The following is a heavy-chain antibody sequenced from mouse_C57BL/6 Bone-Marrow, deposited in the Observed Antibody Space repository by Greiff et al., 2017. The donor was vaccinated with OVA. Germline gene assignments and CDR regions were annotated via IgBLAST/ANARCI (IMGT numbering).Heavy chain of an antibody. CDR1: GYSITSGYY. CDR3: ARGGRPYAMDY. Sequence: DVQLQESGPGLVKPSQSLSLTCSVTGYSITSGYYWNWIRQFPGNKLEWMGYISYDGSNNYNPSLKNRISITRDTSKNQFFLKLNSVTTEDTATYYCARGGRPYAMDYWGQGTSVTVSS. J-gene: IGHJ4*01. V-gene: IGHV3-6*01. CDR2: ISYDGSN.